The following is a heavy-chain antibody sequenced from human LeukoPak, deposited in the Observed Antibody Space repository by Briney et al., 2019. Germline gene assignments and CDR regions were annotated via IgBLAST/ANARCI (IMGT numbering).Heavy chain of an antibody. CDR2: ISAYNGHT. Sequence: ASVKVSCKASGYIFTSYGISWVRQAPGREREWMGWISAYNGHTNYAQKRQGRVTMTTDASTSTAYMELRSLRSDDTAVYYGARGGEGSHRRYYYDSSGQHYWGQGTLVTVSS. D-gene: IGHD3-22*01. CDR1: GYIFTSYG. V-gene: IGHV1-18*01. CDR3: ARGGEGSHRRYYYDSSGQHY. J-gene: IGHJ4*02.